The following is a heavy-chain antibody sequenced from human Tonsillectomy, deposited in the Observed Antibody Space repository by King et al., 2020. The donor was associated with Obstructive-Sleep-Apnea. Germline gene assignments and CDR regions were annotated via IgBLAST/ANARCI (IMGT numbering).Heavy chain of an antibody. CDR1: GFIFNSYW. Sequence: VQLVESGGGLVQPGGSLRLSCAASGFIFNSYWMSWVRQAPGKGLEWVANIKQDGSETYYVDFVRGRLTISRDNAKRSLYLHMNSLRAEDTAVYYCAKCNSRSCYYYGMDVWGQGTTVSVSS. D-gene: IGHD2/OR15-2a*01. J-gene: IGHJ6*02. V-gene: IGHV3-7*01. CDR2: IKQDGSET. CDR3: AKCNSRSCYYYGMDV.